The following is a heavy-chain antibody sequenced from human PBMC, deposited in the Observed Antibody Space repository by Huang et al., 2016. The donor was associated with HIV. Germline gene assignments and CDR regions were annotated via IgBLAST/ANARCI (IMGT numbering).Heavy chain of an antibody. D-gene: IGHD6-19*01. J-gene: IGHJ6*02. V-gene: IGHV1-69*01. CDR2: ISPIFGTA. Sequence: QVQLVQSGAEVKKPGSSVKVSCKASGGTFSSYAISWVRQAPGQGLEWMGGISPIFGTANYAQKSQGGVTITADESTSTAYMELSSLRSEDTAVYYCARVPPPVAIYYYYGMDVWGQGTTVTVSS. CDR3: ARVPPPVAIYYYYGMDV. CDR1: GGTFSSYA.